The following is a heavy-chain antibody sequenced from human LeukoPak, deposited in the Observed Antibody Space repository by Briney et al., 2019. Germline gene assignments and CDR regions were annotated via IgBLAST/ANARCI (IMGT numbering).Heavy chain of an antibody. Sequence: GGSLRLSCAASGFALSSHWMTWVRQVPGRGPEWVANVNRDGSETYYLDSVKGRFTISKDNAKNSLYLQMNSPRAEDTALYHCARNNAMDVWGQGTTVIVSS. CDR1: GFALSSHW. CDR2: VNRDGSET. J-gene: IGHJ6*02. V-gene: IGHV3-7*03. D-gene: IGHD2-8*01. CDR3: ARNNAMDV.